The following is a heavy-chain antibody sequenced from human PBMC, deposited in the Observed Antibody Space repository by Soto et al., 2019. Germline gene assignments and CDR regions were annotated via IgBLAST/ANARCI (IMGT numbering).Heavy chain of an antibody. Sequence: GESLKISCKGSGYSFTSYWIGWVRQMPGKGLEWMGIIYPGDSDTRCSPSFQGQVTISADKSISTAYLQWSSLKASDTAMYYCARHISRYCSSTSCYTPTWYYGMDVWGQGTTVTVSS. D-gene: IGHD2-2*02. CDR1: GYSFTSYW. J-gene: IGHJ6*02. CDR2: IYPGDSDT. CDR3: ARHISRYCSSTSCYTPTWYYGMDV. V-gene: IGHV5-51*01.